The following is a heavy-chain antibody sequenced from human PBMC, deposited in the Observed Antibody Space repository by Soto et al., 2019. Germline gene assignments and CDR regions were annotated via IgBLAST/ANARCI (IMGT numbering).Heavy chain of an antibody. CDR3: ARDGGIHLGFDH. V-gene: IGHV4-59*01. Sequence: QVQLQESGPGLVKPSEPLSLTCSVSGGSISGYSWTWIRQSPGKGLEWIGDVYYDGGTNYSPSLKARVTISADTSKNQVSLTLASVTAADTAVYYCARDGGIHLGFDHWGQGSLVTVSS. CDR1: GGSISGYS. J-gene: IGHJ4*02. CDR2: VYYDGGT. D-gene: IGHD3-16*01.